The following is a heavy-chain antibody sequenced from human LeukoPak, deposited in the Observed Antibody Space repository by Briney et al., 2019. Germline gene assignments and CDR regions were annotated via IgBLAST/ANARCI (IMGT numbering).Heavy chain of an antibody. Sequence: PSETLSLTCTVSGCSISSHYWSWIRQPPGKGLEWIGDICYSGSTNYNPSLKSRVTISVDTTKNQFSLKLSPVTAADTAVYYCGAAAENYFDYWGQGTLVTVSS. D-gene: IGHD6-13*01. V-gene: IGHV4-59*11. J-gene: IGHJ4*02. CDR1: GCSISSHY. CDR2: ICYSGST. CDR3: GAAAENYFDY.